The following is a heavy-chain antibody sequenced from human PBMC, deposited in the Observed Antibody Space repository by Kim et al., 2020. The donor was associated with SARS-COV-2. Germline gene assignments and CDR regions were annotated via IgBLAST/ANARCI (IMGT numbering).Heavy chain of an antibody. J-gene: IGHJ4*02. CDR2: ISYDGSNK. CDR3: ARDSVRSTYGSGSFSAFFDY. D-gene: IGHD3-10*01. V-gene: IGHV3-30-3*01. CDR1: GFTFSSYA. Sequence: GGSLRLSCAASGFTFSSYAMHWVRQAPGKGLEWVAVISYDGSNKYYADSVKGRFTISRDNSKNTLYLQMNSLRAEDTAVYYCARDSVRSTYGSGSFSAFFDYWGQGTLVTVSS.